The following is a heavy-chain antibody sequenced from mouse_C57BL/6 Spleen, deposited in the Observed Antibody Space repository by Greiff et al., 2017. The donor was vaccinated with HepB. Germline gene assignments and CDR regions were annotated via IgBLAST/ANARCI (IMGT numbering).Heavy chain of an antibody. V-gene: IGHV1-20*01. CDR2: INPYNGDT. Sequence: EVQLQQSGPELVKPGDSVKISCKASGYSFTGYFMNWVMQSHGKSLEWIGRINPYNGDTFYNQKFKGKATLTVDKSSSTAHMELRSLTSEDSAVYYCARGELGRGYFDVWGTGTTVTVSS. D-gene: IGHD4-1*01. J-gene: IGHJ1*03. CDR3: ARGELGRGYFDV. CDR1: GYSFTGYF.